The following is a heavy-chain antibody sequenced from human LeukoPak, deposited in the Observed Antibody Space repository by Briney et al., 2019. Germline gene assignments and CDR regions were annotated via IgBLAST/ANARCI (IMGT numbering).Heavy chain of an antibody. D-gene: IGHD3-10*01. CDR1: GGSFSGYY. CDR2: INNSGST. Sequence: SETLSLTCAVSGGSFSGYYWSWIRQPPGKGLEWIGEINNSGSTNYNPSLKSRVTISVDTSKNQFSLKLSSVTAADTAVYYCARGKITMVRGGAFDIWGQGTMVTVSS. V-gene: IGHV4-34*01. J-gene: IGHJ3*02. CDR3: ARGKITMVRGGAFDI.